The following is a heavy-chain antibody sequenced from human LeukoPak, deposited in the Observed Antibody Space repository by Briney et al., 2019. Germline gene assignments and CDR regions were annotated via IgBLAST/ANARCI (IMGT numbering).Heavy chain of an antibody. CDR1: GGTFSSYA. Sequence: WRSVSVSCKASGGTFSSYAISWVRQAPGRGLEWMGRIIPILGIANYAQKFQGRVTITADKSTSTAYMELSSLRSEDTAVYYCASIAKGNWFDPWGQGTVVTVSS. D-gene: IGHD4/OR15-4a*01. J-gene: IGHJ5*02. CDR2: IIPILGIA. CDR3: ASIAKGNWFDP. V-gene: IGHV1-69*04.